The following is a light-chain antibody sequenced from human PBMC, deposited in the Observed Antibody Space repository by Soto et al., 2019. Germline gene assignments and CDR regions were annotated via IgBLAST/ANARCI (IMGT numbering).Light chain of an antibody. CDR2: GAS. CDR3: QQRSNWPPYT. J-gene: IGKJ5*01. Sequence: EIVLTQSPGTLSLSPGERATLSCRASQSVDSSHLAWYQHRPGRAPRLLVYGASRRATGVPDRFSGSGSGTHFTLSIRRLESEDFAVYYCQQRSNWPPYTFGQGTRLEIK. CDR1: QSVDSSH. V-gene: IGKV3D-20*02.